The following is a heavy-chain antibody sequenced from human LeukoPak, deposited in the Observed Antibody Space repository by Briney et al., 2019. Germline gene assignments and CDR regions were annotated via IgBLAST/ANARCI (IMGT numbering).Heavy chain of an antibody. CDR1: GFTFSSYS. D-gene: IGHD1-26*01. CDR3: ARDVDSGSGY. CDR2: ISSSSSTI. Sequence: GGSLRLSCAASGFTFSSYSMNWVRQAPGKGLEWASYISSSSSTIYYADSVKGRFTISRDNAKNSLYLQMNSLRAEDTAVYYCARDVDSGSGYWGQGTLVTVSS. J-gene: IGHJ4*02. V-gene: IGHV3-48*01.